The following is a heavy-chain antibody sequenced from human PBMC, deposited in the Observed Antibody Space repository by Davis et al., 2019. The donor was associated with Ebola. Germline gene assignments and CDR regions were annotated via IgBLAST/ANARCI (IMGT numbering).Heavy chain of an antibody. D-gene: IGHD1-1*01. CDR3: ARGTSLPGTDY. CDR1: GSTFRNYW. J-gene: IGHJ4*02. CDR2: IKQDGSEK. Sequence: PGGSLRLSCAASGSTFRNYWMNWLRQVPGKGLEWVATIKQDGSEKYYVESVKGRFTVSRDNAKNSMSLQMNTLRAEDTAIYYCARGTSLPGTDYWGQGTQVTVSS. V-gene: IGHV3-7*04.